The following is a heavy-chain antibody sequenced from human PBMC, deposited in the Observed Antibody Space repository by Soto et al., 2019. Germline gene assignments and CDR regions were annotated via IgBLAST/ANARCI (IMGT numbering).Heavy chain of an antibody. D-gene: IGHD6-19*01. CDR3: ARSPWLALGYYFDY. J-gene: IGHJ4*02. CDR2: ISSDSSYI. V-gene: IGHV3-21*01. CDR1: GLTFSSYS. Sequence: GGSTRISCAASGLTFSSYSMNWVRQAPGKGLEWVSAISSDSSYIYYADSVKGRFTISRDNSKNTLYLQMNSLRAEDTAVYYCARSPWLALGYYFDYWGQGTLVTVSS.